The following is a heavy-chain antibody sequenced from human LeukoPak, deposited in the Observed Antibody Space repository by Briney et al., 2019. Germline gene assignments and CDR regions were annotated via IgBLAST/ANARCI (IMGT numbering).Heavy chain of an antibody. CDR1: GFTFSSYS. D-gene: IGHD6-13*01. V-gene: IGHV3-21*01. Sequence: GGSLRLSCAASGFTFSSYSMNWVRQAPGKGLEWVSSISSSSSYIYYADSVKGRFIISRDNAKNSLYLQMNSLRAEDTAVYYCAREMAAAGTRWFDPWGQGTLVTVSS. J-gene: IGHJ5*02. CDR2: ISSSSSYI. CDR3: AREMAAAGTRWFDP.